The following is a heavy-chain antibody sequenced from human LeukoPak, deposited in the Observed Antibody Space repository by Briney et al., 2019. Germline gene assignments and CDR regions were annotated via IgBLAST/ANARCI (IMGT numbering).Heavy chain of an antibody. Sequence: GGSLRLFCVASGLNFDDSAMHWVRQAPGKGLEWVSHISAGGGSTYTAYSVQGRFSKLSGNSNKSLYLPMNNLTSEETANYFFAKQSGKFDYWGQGTLVAVSS. CDR3: AKQSGKFDY. V-gene: IGHV3-43*02. CDR1: GLNFDDSA. CDR2: ISAGGGST. J-gene: IGHJ4*02.